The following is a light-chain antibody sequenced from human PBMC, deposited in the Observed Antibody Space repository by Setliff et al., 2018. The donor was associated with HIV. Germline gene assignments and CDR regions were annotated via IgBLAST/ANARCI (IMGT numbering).Light chain of an antibody. J-gene: IGLJ1*01. CDR1: GHDLGGFNF. CDR3: GSCTSTSPGA. Sequence: QSVLAQPASVSGSPGQSVSISCTGSGHDLGGFNFVSWYRQYPGKAPQLIIYEVTNRPSGVSSRFSGSKSGNTASLTISGLQAEDEADYYCGSCTSTSPGAFGTGTKGTVL. CDR2: EVT. V-gene: IGLV2-14*01.